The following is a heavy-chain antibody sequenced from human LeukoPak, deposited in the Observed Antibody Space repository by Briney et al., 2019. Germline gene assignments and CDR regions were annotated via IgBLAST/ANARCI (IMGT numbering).Heavy chain of an antibody. V-gene: IGHV5-51*03. D-gene: IGHD6-19*01. CDR2: IYPGNSDT. J-gene: IGHJ4*02. Sequence: GESLQNSCKGSGYSFTNYWIGWVRQMPAKGLEWMGIIYPGNSDTRYSPSFQGQVTISADKSISTAYLQWSSLKASGTAMYYCARCPYSSGWYYSNDYWGQGTLVTVSS. CDR3: ARCPYSSGWYYSNDY. CDR1: GYSFTNYW.